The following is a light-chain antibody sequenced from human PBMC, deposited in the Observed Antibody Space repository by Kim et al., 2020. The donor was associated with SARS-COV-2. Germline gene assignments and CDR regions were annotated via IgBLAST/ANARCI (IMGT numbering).Light chain of an antibody. V-gene: IGKV3-15*01. Sequence: SPGQSATLSCRASQSVNTNLAWYQQRPGQAPRLLIYGTSTRATGIPDRFSGSGSATDFNLTISSLQSEDSAVYYCQQYNQWPPEYTFGQGTKLEI. CDR2: GTS. J-gene: IGKJ2*01. CDR3: QQYNQWPPEYT. CDR1: QSVNTN.